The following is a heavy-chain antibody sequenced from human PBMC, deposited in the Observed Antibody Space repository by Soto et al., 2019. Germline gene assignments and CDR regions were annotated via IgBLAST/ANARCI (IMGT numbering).Heavy chain of an antibody. CDR3: AKAPGPKQLVPNYFDY. Sequence: GGSLRLSCAASGFTFDDYAMHWVRQAPGKGLEWVSGISWNSGSIGYADSVKGRFTVSRDNAKNSLYLRMNSLRAEDTALYYCAKAPGPKQLVPNYFDYWGQGMLVTVSS. J-gene: IGHJ4*02. V-gene: IGHV3-9*01. CDR2: ISWNSGSI. D-gene: IGHD6-13*01. CDR1: GFTFDDYA.